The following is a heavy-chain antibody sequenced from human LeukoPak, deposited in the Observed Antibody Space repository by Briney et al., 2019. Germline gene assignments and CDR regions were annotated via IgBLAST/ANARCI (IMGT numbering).Heavy chain of an antibody. D-gene: IGHD3-3*01. Sequence: ASVKVSCKASGYTFTSYDINWVRQATGQGLEWMGWMNPNSGNTGYAQKFQGRVTMTRNTSISTAYMELSSLRSGDTAVYYCARGLYYDWYYGMDVWGQGTTVTVSS. J-gene: IGHJ6*02. V-gene: IGHV1-8*01. CDR2: MNPNSGNT. CDR3: ARGLYYDWYYGMDV. CDR1: GYTFTSYD.